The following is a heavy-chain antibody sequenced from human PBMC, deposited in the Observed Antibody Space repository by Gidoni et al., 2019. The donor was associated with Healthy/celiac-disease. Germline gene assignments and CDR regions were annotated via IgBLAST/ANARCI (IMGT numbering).Heavy chain of an antibody. J-gene: IGHJ6*02. CDR2: INPSGGST. CDR3: ASGRPRYSSSPYYYYGMDV. CDR1: GYTFTSYY. D-gene: IGHD6-6*01. Sequence: QVQLVQSGAEVKKPGASVKVSCKASGYTFTSYYMHWVRQAPGQGLEWMGIINPSGGSTSYAQKFQGRVTMTRDTSTSTVYMELSSLRSEDTAVYYCASGRPRYSSSPYYYYGMDVWGQGTTVTVSS. V-gene: IGHV1-46*01.